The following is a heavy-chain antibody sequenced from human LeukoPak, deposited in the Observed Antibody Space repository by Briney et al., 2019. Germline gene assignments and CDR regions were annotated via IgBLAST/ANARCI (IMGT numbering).Heavy chain of an antibody. J-gene: IGHJ3*02. CDR1: GFTFSGSV. CDR3: SRLEDSSPIEVALDI. CDR2: IRSKRNNYAT. D-gene: IGHD6-13*01. V-gene: IGHV3-73*01. Sequence: GGSLRLCCAASGFTFSGSVIHWVRQAAGKGLEWVGRIRSKRNNYATAYAASVKGRFTISRDDSKNTVYLHMDSLKTEDTALYYCSRLEDSSPIEVALDIWGQGTVVTVSS.